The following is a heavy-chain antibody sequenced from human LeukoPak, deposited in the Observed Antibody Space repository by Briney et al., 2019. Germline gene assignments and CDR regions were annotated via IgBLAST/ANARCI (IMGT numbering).Heavy chain of an antibody. CDR2: ITPLFGTA. CDR3: ARDSSEIRSLIVH. D-gene: IGHD1-14*01. J-gene: IGHJ1*01. V-gene: IGHV1-69*13. Sequence: SVKVSCKASGGTFSNYAINWVRQAPGQGLEWMGGITPLFGTAKYAQKFQGRVTIIADESTSTAYMELSSLRSEDTAMYYCARDSSEIRSLIVHWGQGTLVTVSS. CDR1: GGTFSNYA.